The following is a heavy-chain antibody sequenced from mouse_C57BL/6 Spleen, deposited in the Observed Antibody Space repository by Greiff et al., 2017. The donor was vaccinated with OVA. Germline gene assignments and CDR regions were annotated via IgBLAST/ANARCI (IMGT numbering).Heavy chain of an antibody. CDR3: AKTLSTMITSLYYYAMDY. V-gene: IGHV2-3*01. J-gene: IGHJ4*01. Sequence: QVQLKESGPGLVAPSQSLSITCTVSGFSLTSYGVSWVRQPPGKGLEWLGVIWGDGSTNYHSALISRLSISKDNPKGQVFLKLNSLQTDDTATYYCAKTLSTMITSLYYYAMDYWGQGTSVTVSS. D-gene: IGHD2-4*01. CDR2: IWGDGST. CDR1: GFSLTSYG.